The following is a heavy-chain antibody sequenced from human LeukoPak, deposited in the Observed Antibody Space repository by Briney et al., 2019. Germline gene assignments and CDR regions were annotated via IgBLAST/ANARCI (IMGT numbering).Heavy chain of an antibody. Sequence: PGGSLRLSCVASGFTFDTYTMNWVRQAPGKGLEWVSSISSKSGYIHYADSVKGRFIISRDNAKNSLSLQMNSLRAEDTAVYYCARSEARFMLSWGQGTLVTVSS. D-gene: IGHD3-16*02. CDR2: ISSKSGYI. CDR3: ARSEARFMLS. J-gene: IGHJ4*02. V-gene: IGHV3-21*01. CDR1: GFTFDTYT.